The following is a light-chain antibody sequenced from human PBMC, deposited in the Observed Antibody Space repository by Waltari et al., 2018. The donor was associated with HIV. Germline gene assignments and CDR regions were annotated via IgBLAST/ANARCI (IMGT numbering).Light chain of an antibody. CDR2: DVS. Sequence: QSALTQPASVSGSPGQSITISCTGTSSDVGGYNYVSWYQQHPGKAPKLMIYDVSHRPSGVSNRFSGSKSGNTASLTISGLQAEDEADYYCSSYTSSSTLDVFGTGTKVTV. V-gene: IGLV2-14*03. J-gene: IGLJ1*01. CDR3: SSYTSSSTLDV. CDR1: SSDVGGYNY.